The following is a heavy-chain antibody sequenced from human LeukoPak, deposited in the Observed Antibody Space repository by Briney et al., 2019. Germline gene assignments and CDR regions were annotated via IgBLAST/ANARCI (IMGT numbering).Heavy chain of an antibody. D-gene: IGHD4-23*01. CDR2: ISNSGSTI. J-gene: IGHJ4*02. V-gene: IGHV3-48*03. CDR1: GFTFRSYE. Sequence: GGSLRLSCAASGFTFRSYEMHWVRQAPGKGLEWVSYISNSGSTIYYADSVKGRSTISRDNTKNSLYLLMDSLRAEDTAVYYCARDDGGSSPFDYWGQGTLATVSS. CDR3: ARDDGGSSPFDY.